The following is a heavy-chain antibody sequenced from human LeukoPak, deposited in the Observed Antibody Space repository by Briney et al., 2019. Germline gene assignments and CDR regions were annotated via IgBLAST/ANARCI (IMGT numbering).Heavy chain of an antibody. D-gene: IGHD5-12*01. CDR2: ISGSGVST. V-gene: IGHV3-23*01. CDR1: GFTFSSYA. CDR3: AKDLFVDIVATFDP. J-gene: IGHJ5*02. Sequence: GGSLRLSCAASGFTFSSYAMSWVRQAPGKGLEWVSAISGSGVSTYYADSVKGRFTISRDNSKNTLYLQMNSLRAENTAVYYCAKDLFVDIVATFDPWGQGTLVTVSS.